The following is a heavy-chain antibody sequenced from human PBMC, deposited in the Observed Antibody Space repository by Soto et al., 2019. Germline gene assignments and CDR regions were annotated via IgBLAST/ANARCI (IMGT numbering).Heavy chain of an antibody. CDR3: ARDIVPGSWFHGGYVGGY. CDR1: GYTFTSYY. V-gene: IGHV1-46*01. Sequence: ASVKVSCKASGYTFTSYYMHWVRQAPGQVLEWMGIINPSGGSTSYAQKFQGRVTMTRDTSTSTVYMELSSLRSEDTAVYYCARDIVPGSWFHGGYVGGYWGQGTLVTVSS. J-gene: IGHJ4*02. D-gene: IGHD5-12*01. CDR2: INPSGGST.